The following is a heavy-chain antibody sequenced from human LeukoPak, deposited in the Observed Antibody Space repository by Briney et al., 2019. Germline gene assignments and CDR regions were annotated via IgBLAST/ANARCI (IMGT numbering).Heavy chain of an antibody. CDR3: AKAYYYDSSGYYHPGPFEY. Sequence: GGSLRLSCAASGFTFSSYAMSWVRQAPGKGLEWVSAISGSGGSTYYADSAKGRFTISRDNSKNTLYLQMNSLRAEDTAVYYYAKAYYYDSSGYYHPGPFEYWGQGTLVTVLS. CDR1: GFTFSSYA. CDR2: ISGSGGST. D-gene: IGHD3-22*01. J-gene: IGHJ4*02. V-gene: IGHV3-23*01.